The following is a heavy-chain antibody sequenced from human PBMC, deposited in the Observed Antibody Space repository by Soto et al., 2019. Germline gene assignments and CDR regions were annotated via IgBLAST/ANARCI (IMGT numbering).Heavy chain of an antibody. CDR1: GYTFTGYY. V-gene: IGHV1-2*04. J-gene: IGHJ4*02. CDR3: ARDLRSSGWYGQDY. D-gene: IGHD6-19*01. Sequence: ASVKVSCKAFGYTFTGYYMHWVRQAPGQGLEWMGWINPNSGGTNYAQKFQGWVTMTRDTSISTACMELSRLRSDDTAVYYCARDLRSSGWYGQDYWGQGTLVTVSS. CDR2: INPNSGGT.